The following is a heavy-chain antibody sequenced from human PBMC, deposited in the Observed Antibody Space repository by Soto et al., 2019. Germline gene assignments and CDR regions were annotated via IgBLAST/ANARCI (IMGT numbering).Heavy chain of an antibody. D-gene: IGHD3-22*01. Sequence: SETLSLTCTVSGGSISSGGYYWSWIRQHPGKGMECIGYIYYSGSTYYNPSLKSRVTISVDTSKNQFSLKLSSVTAADTAVYYCARQINTMIVGFDPWGQGTLVTVSS. CDR2: IYYSGST. J-gene: IGHJ5*02. CDR1: GGSISSGGYY. V-gene: IGHV4-31*03. CDR3: ARQINTMIVGFDP.